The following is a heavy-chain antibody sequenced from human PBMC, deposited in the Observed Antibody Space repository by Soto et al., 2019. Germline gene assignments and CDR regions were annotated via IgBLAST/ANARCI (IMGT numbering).Heavy chain of an antibody. CDR1: GFTFSSYA. CDR3: AKGGSWYLGVAVYFDY. J-gene: IGHJ4*02. V-gene: IGHV3-23*01. CDR2: ISGSGGST. D-gene: IGHD2-15*01. Sequence: GGSLRLSCAASGFTFSSYAMSWVRQAPGKGLEWVSAISGSGGSTYYADSVKGRFTISRDNSKNTLYLQMNSLRAEDTAVYYCAKGGSWYLGVAVYFDYWGQGTLVTVSS.